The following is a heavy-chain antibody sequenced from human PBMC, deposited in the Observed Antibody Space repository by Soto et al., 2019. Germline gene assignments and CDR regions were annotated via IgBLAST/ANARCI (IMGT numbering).Heavy chain of an antibody. Sequence: HPGGSLRLSCAASGFTFSSYSMNWVRQAPGKGLEWVSCISSSSTIYYADSVKGRFTISRDNSKNTLYLQMNSLRDEDTAVYYCAKDPRLLWFGESNWYHAANIDYWGQGTLVTVSS. D-gene: IGHD3-10*01. CDR1: GFTFSSYS. V-gene: IGHV3-48*02. CDR3: AKDPRLLWFGESNWYHAANIDY. CDR2: ISSSSTI. J-gene: IGHJ4*02.